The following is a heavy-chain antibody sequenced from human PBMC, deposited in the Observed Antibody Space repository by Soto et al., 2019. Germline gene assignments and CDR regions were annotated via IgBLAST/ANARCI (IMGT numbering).Heavy chain of an antibody. Sequence: PSETQSPPCTVYGGSISSSSSYWGWIRQPPGTGLEWIGSIYYSGSTYYNPSLTSRVTISVDTSKNQFYLKLSSVTAADTSLYYCARHSYDYVWGNLHLTTFNLFDPWGQGTLVTVSA. V-gene: IGHV4-39*01. J-gene: IGHJ5*02. CDR1: GGSISSSSSY. CDR2: IYYSGST. CDR3: ARHSYDYVWGNLHLTTFNLFDP. D-gene: IGHD3-16*01.